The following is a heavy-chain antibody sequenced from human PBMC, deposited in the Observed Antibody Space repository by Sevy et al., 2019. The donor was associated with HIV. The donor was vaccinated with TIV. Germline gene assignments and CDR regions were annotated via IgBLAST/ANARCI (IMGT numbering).Heavy chain of an antibody. V-gene: IGHV3-53*01. Sequence: GGSLRLSCAASGFTVSSNYMSWVRRAPGKGLEWVSVLYSGGSTYYADSVKGRFTISRDNSKNTPYLQMNSLRAEDTAVYYCARVNSSGGSCYYYYGMDVWGQGTTVTVSS. CDR3: ARVNSSGGSCYYYYGMDV. J-gene: IGHJ6*02. CDR1: GFTVSSNY. D-gene: IGHD2-15*01. CDR2: LYSGGST.